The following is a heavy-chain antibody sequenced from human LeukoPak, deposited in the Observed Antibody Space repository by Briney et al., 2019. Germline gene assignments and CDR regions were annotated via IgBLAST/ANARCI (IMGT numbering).Heavy chain of an antibody. D-gene: IGHD5-24*01. Sequence: PSETLSLTCTVSGGSISSYYWSWIRQPPGKGLEWIGYIYYSGSTYFNPSLKSRVTISVDTSKNQFSLKLSSVTAADTAVYYCAARGDGYNSFDYWGQGTLVTVSS. J-gene: IGHJ4*02. CDR3: AARGDGYNSFDY. V-gene: IGHV4-59*06. CDR2: IYYSGST. CDR1: GGSISSYY.